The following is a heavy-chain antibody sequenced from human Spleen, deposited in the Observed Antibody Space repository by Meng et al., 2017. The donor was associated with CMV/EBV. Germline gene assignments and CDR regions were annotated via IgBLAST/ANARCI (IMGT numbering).Heavy chain of an antibody. CDR1: GFTFDDYA. CDR2: ITWNSGSI. V-gene: IGHV3-9*01. Sequence: GGSLRLSCAASGFTFDDYAMHWVRQVPGKGLEWVSGITWNSGSIAYADSVSGRFTVSRDNAKNSLYLQMSSLRPEDTAWYYCAKDRGTWQWLGMDVWGQGTTVTVSS. J-gene: IGHJ6*02. D-gene: IGHD6-19*01. CDR3: AKDRGTWQWLGMDV.